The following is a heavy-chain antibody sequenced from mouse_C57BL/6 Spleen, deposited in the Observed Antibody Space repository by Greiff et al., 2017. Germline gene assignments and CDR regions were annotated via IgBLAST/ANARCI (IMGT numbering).Heavy chain of an antibody. CDR1: GYTFTSYW. D-gene: IGHD3-3*01. V-gene: IGHV1-55*01. CDR2: IYPGSGST. Sequence: VKLMESGAELVKPGASVKMSCKASGYTFTSYWITWVKQRPGQGLEWIGDIYPGSGSTNYNEKFKSKATLTVDTSSSTAYMQLSSLTSEDSAVYYCARGGAGDVGYFDVWGTGTTVTVSS. J-gene: IGHJ1*03. CDR3: ARGGAGDVGYFDV.